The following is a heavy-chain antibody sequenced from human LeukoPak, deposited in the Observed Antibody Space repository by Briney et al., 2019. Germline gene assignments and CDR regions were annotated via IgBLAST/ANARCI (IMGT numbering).Heavy chain of an antibody. CDR2: IKQDGSEK. V-gene: IGHV3-7*01. CDR3: AKGALALSSSDWFDP. J-gene: IGHJ5*02. CDR1: GFTFSSYW. D-gene: IGHD3-10*01. Sequence: PRGSLRLSCAASGFTFSSYWMSWVRQAPGKGLEWVANIKQDGSEKYYVDSVKGRFTISRDNSKNTLYLQMNSLRAEDTAVYYCAKGALALSSSDWFDPWGQGTLVTVSS.